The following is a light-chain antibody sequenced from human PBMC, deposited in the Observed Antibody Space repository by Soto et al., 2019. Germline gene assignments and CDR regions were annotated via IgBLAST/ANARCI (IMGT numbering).Light chain of an antibody. CDR1: RSDVGAYNY. Sequence: QSALTQPPSASGSPGQSVTISCTGTRSDVGAYNYVSWYQQHPGKAPKLLIYEVSKRPSGVPDRFSGSKSGNTASLTVSGLQAEDEADYYCNSYGGTNNFGVFGGGTKLNVL. J-gene: IGLJ3*02. CDR2: EVS. V-gene: IGLV2-8*01. CDR3: NSYGGTNNFGV.